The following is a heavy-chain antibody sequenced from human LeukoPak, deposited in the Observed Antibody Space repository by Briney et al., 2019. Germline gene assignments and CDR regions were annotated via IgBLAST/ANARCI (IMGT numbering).Heavy chain of an antibody. Sequence: GGSLRLSCAASGFTFSSYAMSWVRQAPGKGLEWVSAISGSGGSTYYADSVKGRFTISRDNAKNSLYLQMNSLRAEDTAVYYCAREDDSSGYYYRYWGQGTLVTVSS. J-gene: IGHJ4*02. CDR1: GFTFSSYA. V-gene: IGHV3-23*01. CDR3: AREDDSSGYYYRY. D-gene: IGHD3-22*01. CDR2: ISGSGGST.